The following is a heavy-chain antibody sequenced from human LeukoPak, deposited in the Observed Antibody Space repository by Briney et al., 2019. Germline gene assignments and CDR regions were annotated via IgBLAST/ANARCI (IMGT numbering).Heavy chain of an antibody. V-gene: IGHV4-59*12. J-gene: IGHJ4*02. CDR1: GGSISSYY. Sequence: SETLSLTCTVSGGSISSYYWSWIRQPPGAGLEWIGYVYYCGSTNYNPSPKSQLPISLHTSKNPLSLKLSSLTAADTALYYCAREPTSRSYRHFDYWGKGTLVTVSS. CDR2: VYYCGST. CDR3: AREPTSRSYRHFDY. D-gene: IGHD1-26*01.